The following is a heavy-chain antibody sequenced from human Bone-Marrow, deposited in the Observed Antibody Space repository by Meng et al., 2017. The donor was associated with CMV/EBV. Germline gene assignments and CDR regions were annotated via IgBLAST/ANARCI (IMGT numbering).Heavy chain of an antibody. D-gene: IGHD3-22*01. CDR2: ISGSGGST. V-gene: IGHV3-23*01. CDR3: AKDGLTYYYDSSGYYFY. J-gene: IGHJ4*02. Sequence: FTFSSYGMSWVRQAPGKGLEWVSAISGSGGSTYYADSVKGRFTISRDNSKNTLYLQMNSLRAEDTAVYYCAKDGLTYYYDSSGYYFYWGQGTLVTVSS. CDR1: FTFSSYG.